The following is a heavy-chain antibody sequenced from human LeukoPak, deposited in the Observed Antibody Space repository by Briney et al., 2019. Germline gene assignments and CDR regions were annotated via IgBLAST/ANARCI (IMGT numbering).Heavy chain of an antibody. CDR2: ISSSSSYI. D-gene: IGHD1-26*01. CDR3: AREVGATFGDYFDY. J-gene: IGHJ4*02. Sequence: PGGSLRLSCAASGFTFSSYSMNWVRQAPGKGLEWVSSISSSSSYIYYADSVKGRFTISRDNAKNSLYLQMNSLRAEDTAVYYCAREVGATFGDYFDYWGQGTLVTVSS. V-gene: IGHV3-21*01. CDR1: GFTFSSYS.